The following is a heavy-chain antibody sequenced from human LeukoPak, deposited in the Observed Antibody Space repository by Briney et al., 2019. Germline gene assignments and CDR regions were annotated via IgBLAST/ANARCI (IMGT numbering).Heavy chain of an antibody. CDR2: ISYDGNNK. J-gene: IGHJ4*02. CDR3: ARDKEGD. CDR1: GFTLSSYA. Sequence: QSGGSLRLSRAASGFTLSSYAMHWVRRVLGKGLEWVAIISYDGNNKYYADCVTGRFTISRDNSKNTLYLQMNSLRAEDTAVYYCARDKEGDWGQGTLVTVSS. V-gene: IGHV3-30-3*01.